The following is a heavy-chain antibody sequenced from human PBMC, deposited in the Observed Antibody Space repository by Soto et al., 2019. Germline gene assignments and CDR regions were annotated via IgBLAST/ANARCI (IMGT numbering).Heavy chain of an antibody. CDR1: GYTFTSYA. CDR3: ARDLEPMGSWAYSYGSPFDY. Sequence: GASVKVSCKASGYTFTSYAMHWVRQAPGQRLEWMGWINAGNGNTKYSQKFQGRVTMTRDTSTSTVYMELSSLRSEDTAVYYCARDLEPMGSWAYSYGSPFDYWGQGTLVTVSS. CDR2: INAGNGNT. V-gene: IGHV1-3*01. D-gene: IGHD5-18*01. J-gene: IGHJ4*02.